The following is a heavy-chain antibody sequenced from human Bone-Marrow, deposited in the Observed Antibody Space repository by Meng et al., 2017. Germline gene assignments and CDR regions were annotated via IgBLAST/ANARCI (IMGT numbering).Heavy chain of an antibody. D-gene: IGHD3-10*01. J-gene: IGHJ4*02. Sequence: GESLKISCAASGFTFSSYAMSWVRQAPGKGLEWVSAISGSDGSTYYADSVKGRFNISRDNSKNTLYLQMNSLRAEDTAVYYCAKCESVWFGEFSYFDYWGQGTLVTVSS. V-gene: IGHV3-23*01. CDR2: ISGSDGST. CDR3: AKCESVWFGEFSYFDY. CDR1: GFTFSSYA.